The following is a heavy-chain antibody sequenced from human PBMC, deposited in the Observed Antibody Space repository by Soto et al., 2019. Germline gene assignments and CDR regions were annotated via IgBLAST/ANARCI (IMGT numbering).Heavy chain of an antibody. CDR1: GFTFSSNG. CDR3: ARWGNNKKLDY. Sequence: QVQLEQSGGGVVQPGRYLRLSCAASGFTFSSNGIPWVRQAPGKGLEWVAVIWYDGSNKYYADSVEGRFTISRDNSKNTLYLQMNSLRAEDTAVYYCARWGNNKKLDYWGQRTLVTVSS. CDR2: IWYDGSNK. V-gene: IGHV3-33*01. J-gene: IGHJ4*02. D-gene: IGHD3-16*01.